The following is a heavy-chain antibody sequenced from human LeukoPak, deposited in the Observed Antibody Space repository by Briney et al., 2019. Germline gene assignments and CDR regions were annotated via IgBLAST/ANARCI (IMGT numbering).Heavy chain of an antibody. D-gene: IGHD2-2*02. CDR1: GFTFSNAW. V-gene: IGHV4-38-2*01. CDR3: ARLGYCSSTSCYNGVFDI. J-gene: IGHJ3*02. Sequence: GSLRLSCAASGFTFSNAWMSWVRQPPGKGLEWIGSIYYSGSTYYNPSLKSRVTISVDTSKNQFSLKLSSVTAADTAVYYCARLGYCSSTSCYNGVFDIWGQGTMVTVSS. CDR2: IYYSGST.